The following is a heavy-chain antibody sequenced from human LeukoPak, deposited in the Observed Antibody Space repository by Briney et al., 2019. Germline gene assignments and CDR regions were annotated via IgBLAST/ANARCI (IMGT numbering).Heavy chain of an antibody. CDR1: GGSFSGYY. Sequence: TSETLSLTCAVYGGSFSGYYWSWIRQPPGKGLEWIGEINHSGSTNYNPSLKSRVTIPVDTSKNQFSLKLSSVTAADTAVYYCARGDIVVVVAATRTAFDYWGQGTLVTVSS. J-gene: IGHJ4*02. D-gene: IGHD2-15*01. CDR2: INHSGST. V-gene: IGHV4-34*01. CDR3: ARGDIVVVVAATRTAFDY.